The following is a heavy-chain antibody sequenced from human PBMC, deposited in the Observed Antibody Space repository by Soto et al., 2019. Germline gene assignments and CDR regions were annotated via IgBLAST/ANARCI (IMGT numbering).Heavy chain of an antibody. V-gene: IGHV4-59*08. J-gene: IGHJ3*02. CDR1: GGSISSYY. CDR3: ARHPPRSPFDI. Sequence: SETLSLTCTVSGGSISSYYWSWIRQPPGKGLEWIGYIYYSGSTNYNPSLKSGVSISVDTSKNQFSLKLSSVTAADTAVYYCARHPPRSPFDIWGQGTMVTVSS. CDR2: IYYSGST.